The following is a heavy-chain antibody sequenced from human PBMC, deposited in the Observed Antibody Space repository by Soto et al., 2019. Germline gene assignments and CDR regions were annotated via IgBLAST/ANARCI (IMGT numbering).Heavy chain of an antibody. CDR3: VKRTRRYYANTPFFDY. CDR1: GFTFSNYA. CDR2: ISTNGGSA. V-gene: IGHV3-64D*06. D-gene: IGHD3-22*01. Sequence: DVQLMESGGGLVQPGGSLRLSCSASGFTFSNYAMHWVRQAPGKGLEYVSSISTNGGSAYYADSVKGRFTISRDNSKNNLCLHMIILGTVDAAVYYCVKRTRRYYANTPFFDYWRQGTLVTVSS. J-gene: IGHJ4*02.